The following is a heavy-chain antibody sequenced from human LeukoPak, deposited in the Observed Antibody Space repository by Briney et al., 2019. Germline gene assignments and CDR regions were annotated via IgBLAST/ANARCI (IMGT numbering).Heavy chain of an antibody. CDR1: GFTFSSYS. CDR3: ARDGTYYDFWSGYYSDAFDI. J-gene: IGHJ3*02. D-gene: IGHD3-3*01. CDR2: ISSSSYI. V-gene: IGHV3-21*01. Sequence: GGSLRLSCAASGFTFSSYSMNWVRQAPGKGLEWVSSISSSSYIYYADSVKGRFTISRDNAKNSLYLQMNSLRAEDTAVYYCARDGTYYDFWSGYYSDAFDIWGQGTMVTVSS.